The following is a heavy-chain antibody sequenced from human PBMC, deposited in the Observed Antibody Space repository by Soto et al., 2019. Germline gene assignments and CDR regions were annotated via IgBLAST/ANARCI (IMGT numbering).Heavy chain of an antibody. CDR2: ISYDGSNK. Sequence: QVQLVESGGGVVQPGRSLRLSCAASGFTFSSYGMHWVRQAPGKGLEWVAVISYDGSNKYYADSVKGRFTISRDNSKNTLYLQMNSLRAEDTAVYYCAKDPREGSPTQNWFDPWGQGTLVTVSS. CDR3: AKDPREGSPTQNWFDP. V-gene: IGHV3-30*18. D-gene: IGHD2-2*01. J-gene: IGHJ5*02. CDR1: GFTFSSYG.